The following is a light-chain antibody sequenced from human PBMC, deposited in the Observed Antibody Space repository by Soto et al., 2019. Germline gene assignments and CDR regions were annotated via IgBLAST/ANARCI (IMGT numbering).Light chain of an antibody. Sequence: EVVMTQSPATLSVSPGERATLSCRASQTISDNLAWYQQKAGQAPRLLIYGASTRATGIPARFSGSGSGTDFTLTISSLQSEDFAFYYCQQSNNWPYTFGQGTKLDIK. J-gene: IGKJ2*01. V-gene: IGKV3-15*01. CDR3: QQSNNWPYT. CDR2: GAS. CDR1: QTISDN.